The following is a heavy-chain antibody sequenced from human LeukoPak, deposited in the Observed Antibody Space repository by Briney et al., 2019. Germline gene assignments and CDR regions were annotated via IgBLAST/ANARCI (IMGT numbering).Heavy chain of an antibody. D-gene: IGHD3-16*01. J-gene: IGHJ4*02. CDR3: ARAGGAHDSPNY. CDR1: GGSISSGGYS. V-gene: IGHV4-31*03. Sequence: SETLSLTCTVSGGSISSGGYSWSWIRQHPGKGLEWIGYIYYSGSTYYNPSLKSRVTISVDTSKNQFSLKLSSVTAADTAVYYCARAGGAHDSPNYWGQGTLVTVSS. CDR2: IYYSGST.